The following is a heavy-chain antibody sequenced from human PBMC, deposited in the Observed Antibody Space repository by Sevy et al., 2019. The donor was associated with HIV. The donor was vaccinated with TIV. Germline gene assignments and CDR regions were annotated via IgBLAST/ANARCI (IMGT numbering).Heavy chain of an antibody. J-gene: IGHJ4*02. D-gene: IGHD2-8*01. CDR2: VGNDGNGT. Sequence: GGSLRLSCAASGFTFTNYWMHWVRQAPGKGLVWVSRVGNDGNGTKYEGSVKGRFTMSRDNAKNTVYLQMNSLRAEDTAVYYCTRDMYGIDYWGQGTLVTVSS. CDR1: GFTFTNYW. V-gene: IGHV3-74*01. CDR3: TRDMYGIDY.